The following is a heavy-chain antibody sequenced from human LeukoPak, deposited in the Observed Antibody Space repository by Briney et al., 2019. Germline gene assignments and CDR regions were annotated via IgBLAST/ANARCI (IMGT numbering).Heavy chain of an antibody. CDR3: ARGMVGATHCFDY. Sequence: SVKVSCKASGGTFSSYAISWVRQAPGQGLEWMGGIIPIFGTANYAQKFQGRVTITADESTSAAYMELSSLRSEDTAVYYCARGMVGATHCFDYWGQGTLVTVSS. V-gene: IGHV1-69*13. J-gene: IGHJ4*02. D-gene: IGHD1-26*01. CDR1: GGTFSSYA. CDR2: IIPIFGTA.